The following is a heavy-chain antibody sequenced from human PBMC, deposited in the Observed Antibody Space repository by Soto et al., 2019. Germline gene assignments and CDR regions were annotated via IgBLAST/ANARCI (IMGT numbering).Heavy chain of an antibody. V-gene: IGHV4-31*03. D-gene: IGHD6-19*01. CDR1: GGSISSGGYY. J-gene: IGHJ4*02. Sequence: SETLSLTCTVSGGSISSGGYYWSWIRQHPGKGLEWIGYIYYSGSTYYNPSLKSRVTISVDTSKNQFSLKLSSVTAADTAVYYCASFPPVAGQQVVPYFDYWGQGTLVTVSS. CDR2: IYYSGST. CDR3: ASFPPVAGQQVVPYFDY.